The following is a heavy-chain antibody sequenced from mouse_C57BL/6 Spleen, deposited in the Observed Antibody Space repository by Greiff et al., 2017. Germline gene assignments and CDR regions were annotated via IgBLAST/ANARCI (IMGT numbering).Heavy chain of an antibody. V-gene: IGHV1-39*01. CDR3: AGGYDYFDY. J-gene: IGHJ2*01. D-gene: IGHD2-2*01. Sequence: EVQLVESGPELVKPGASVKISCKASGYSFTDYNMNWVKQSNGKSLEWIGVITPNYGTTSYNQKLKGKATLTVDQSSSTAYMQLNSLTSEDSAVYDCAGGYDYFDYWGQGTTLTVSS. CDR1: GYSFTDYN. CDR2: ITPNYGTT.